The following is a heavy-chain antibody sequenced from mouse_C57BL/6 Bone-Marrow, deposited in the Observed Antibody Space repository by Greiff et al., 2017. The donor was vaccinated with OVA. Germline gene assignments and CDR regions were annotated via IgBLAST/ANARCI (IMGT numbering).Heavy chain of an antibody. V-gene: IGHV1-80*01. CDR1: GYAFSSYW. CDR2: ISPGDGDT. D-gene: IGHD1-1*01. CDR3: ARPSYGSSYEGYFDY. J-gene: IGHJ2*01. Sequence: VHLVESGAELVKPGASVKISCKASGYAFSSYWMNWVKQRPGKGLEWIGQISPGDGDTNYNGKFKGKATLTADKSSSTAYMQLSSLTSEDSAVYFCARPSYGSSYEGYFDYWGQGTTLTVSS.